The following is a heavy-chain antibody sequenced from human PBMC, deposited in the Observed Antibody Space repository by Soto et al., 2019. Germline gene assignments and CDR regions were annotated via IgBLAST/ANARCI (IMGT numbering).Heavy chain of an antibody. J-gene: IGHJ4*02. D-gene: IGHD4-17*01. CDR1: GYTLTELS. CDR2: FDPEDGET. Sequence: ASVKVSCKVSGYTLTELSMHWVRQAPGKGLEWMGGFDPEDGETIYAQKFQGRVTMTEDTSTDTAYMELSSLRSEDTAVYYCATEKKYGDYTPQDYWGQGTLVTVSS. V-gene: IGHV1-24*01. CDR3: ATEKKYGDYTPQDY.